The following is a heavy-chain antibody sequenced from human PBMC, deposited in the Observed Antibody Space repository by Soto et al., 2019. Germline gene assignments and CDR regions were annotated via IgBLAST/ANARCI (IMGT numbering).Heavy chain of an antibody. J-gene: IGHJ6*02. Sequence: GASVKVSCKASGYTITSYYMHWVRQAPGQGLEWMGIINPSSSATRYSQKFQGRVTMTRDVSTSTVYMEMSGLGSEDTAVYYCARGYCSSGNCCRLYYYDMDVWGQGTTVTVSS. D-gene: IGHD2-15*01. V-gene: IGHV1-46*01. CDR1: GYTITSYY. CDR2: INPSSSAT. CDR3: ARGYCSSGNCCRLYYYDMDV.